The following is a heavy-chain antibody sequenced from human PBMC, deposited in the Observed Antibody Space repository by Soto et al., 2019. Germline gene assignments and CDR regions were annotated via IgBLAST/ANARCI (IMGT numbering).Heavy chain of an antibody. CDR3: ARASRGSYLFDY. D-gene: IGHD1-26*01. CDR1: GDSVNSGSYY. V-gene: IGHV4-61*01. Sequence: QVQLRESGPGLVKPSETLSLTCSVSGDSVNSGSYYWSWIRQPPGKGLEWIGYIYYSGSTNCNPSLKSRVTISLDTSKNLFSLRLSSVTAADTAVYYCARASRGSYLFDYWGQGTLVTVSS. CDR2: IYYSGST. J-gene: IGHJ4*02.